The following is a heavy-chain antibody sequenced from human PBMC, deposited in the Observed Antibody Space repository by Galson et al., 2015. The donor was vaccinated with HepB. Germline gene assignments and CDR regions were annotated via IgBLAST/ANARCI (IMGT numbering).Heavy chain of an antibody. CDR1: GGSIRSYY. J-gene: IGHJ6*02. CDR3: ARAPGYYYYYYGMDV. CDR2: IYYSGST. V-gene: IGHV4-59*01. D-gene: IGHD2-15*01. Sequence: LSLTCTVSGGSIRSYYWSWIRQPPGKGLEWIGYIYYSGSTNYNPSLKSRVTISVDTSKNQFSLKLSSVTAADTAVYYCARAPGYYYYYYGMDVWGQGTTVTVSS.